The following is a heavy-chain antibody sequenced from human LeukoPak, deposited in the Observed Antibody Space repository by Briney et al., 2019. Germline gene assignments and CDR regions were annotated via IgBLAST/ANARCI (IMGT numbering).Heavy chain of an antibody. D-gene: IGHD3-9*01. J-gene: IGHJ4*02. Sequence: SETLSLTCTVSGGSISTYCWSWIRQPAGKGLEWIGHICTSGSTYYNPSLKSRATISVDTSKNQFSLKLSSVTAADTAVYYCARGVAGYFDWLPTFDYWGQGTLVTVSS. CDR2: ICTSGST. V-gene: IGHV4-4*07. CDR1: GGSISTYC. CDR3: ARGVAGYFDWLPTFDY.